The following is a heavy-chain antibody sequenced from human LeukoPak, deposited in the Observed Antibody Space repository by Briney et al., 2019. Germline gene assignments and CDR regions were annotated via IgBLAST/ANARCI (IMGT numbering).Heavy chain of an antibody. CDR2: ISSSSSYI. CDR3: ARGAGYDFWSSSQHYYFDY. D-gene: IGHD3-3*01. J-gene: IGHJ4*02. Sequence: GGSLRLSCAASGFTFSSYSMNWVRQAPGKGLEWVSSISSSSSYIYYADSVKGRFTISRDNAKNSLYLQMNSLRAEDTAVYYCARGAGYDFWSSSQHYYFDYWGQGTLVTVSS. CDR1: GFTFSSYS. V-gene: IGHV3-21*01.